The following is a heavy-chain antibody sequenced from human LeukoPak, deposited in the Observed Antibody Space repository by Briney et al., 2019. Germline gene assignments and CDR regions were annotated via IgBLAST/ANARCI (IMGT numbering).Heavy chain of an antibody. V-gene: IGHV3-53*01. CDR2: IYRGGGT. Sequence: PGGSLRLSCAASGFTVSKNYMSWVRQAPGKGLKCVSLIYRGGGTYYADSVKGRFTISRDDSKNTLYLQMNSLRAEDTAVYYCAPLLYSGRRGVDYWGQGTLVTVSS. CDR1: GFTVSKNY. CDR3: APLLYSGRRGVDY. D-gene: IGHD6-19*01. J-gene: IGHJ4*02.